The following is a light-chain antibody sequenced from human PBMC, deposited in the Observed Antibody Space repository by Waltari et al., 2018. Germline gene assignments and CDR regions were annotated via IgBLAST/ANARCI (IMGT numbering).Light chain of an antibody. CDR2: GAS. CDR3: QQYGSSLLT. Sequence: EIVLTQSPGTLSLSPGERATLSCRASRSFSSSSLAWYQQKPGQAPRLLLHGASSRATGIPDRFSGSGSGTDFTLTISRLEPEDFAVYYWQQYGSSLLTFGGGTKVEIK. CDR1: RSFSSSS. V-gene: IGKV3-20*01. J-gene: IGKJ4*01.